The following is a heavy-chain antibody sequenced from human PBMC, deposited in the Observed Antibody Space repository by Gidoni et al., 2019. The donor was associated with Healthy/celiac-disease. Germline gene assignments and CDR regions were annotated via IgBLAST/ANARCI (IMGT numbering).Heavy chain of an antibody. CDR1: GGSISSDY. Sequence: QVQLQESGPGLVKPSETLSLTCTVSGGSISSDYWSWIRQPPGKGLEWIGYIYYSGSTNDNPSLKSRVTISVGTSKNQFSLKLSSVTAADTAVYYCAREKYYYGSGKAFDIWGQGTMVTVSS. J-gene: IGHJ3*02. D-gene: IGHD3-10*01. CDR3: AREKYYYGSGKAFDI. CDR2: IYYSGST. V-gene: IGHV4-59*01.